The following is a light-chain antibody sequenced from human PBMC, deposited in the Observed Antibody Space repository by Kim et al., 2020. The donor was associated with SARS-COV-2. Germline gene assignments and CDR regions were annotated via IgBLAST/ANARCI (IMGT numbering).Light chain of an antibody. CDR3: QVWDSNSDLWM. CDR2: QDN. Sequence: SYELTQPPSVSVSPGQTASITCSGDKLGDKYAYWYQQKPGQSPVVVIYQDNKRPSGIPERFSGSNSGNTATLTISGTQAMDEADYYCQVWDSNSDLWMFGGGTQLTVL. J-gene: IGLJ3*02. CDR1: KLGDKY. V-gene: IGLV3-1*01.